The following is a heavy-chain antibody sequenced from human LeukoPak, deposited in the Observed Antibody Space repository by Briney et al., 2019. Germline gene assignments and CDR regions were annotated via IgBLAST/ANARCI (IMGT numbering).Heavy chain of an antibody. Sequence: GSSVKVSCKASGGTFSSYAISWVRQAPGQGLEWMGGIIPIFGTANYAQKFQGRVTITADDSTSTAYMELSSLRSEDTAVYYCARGRREPEAGSGIDYYYYYMDVWGEGTTVTVSS. V-gene: IGHV1-69*01. CDR1: GGTFSSYA. CDR2: IIPIFGTA. CDR3: ARGRREPEAGSGIDYYYYYMDV. D-gene: IGHD6-19*01. J-gene: IGHJ6*03.